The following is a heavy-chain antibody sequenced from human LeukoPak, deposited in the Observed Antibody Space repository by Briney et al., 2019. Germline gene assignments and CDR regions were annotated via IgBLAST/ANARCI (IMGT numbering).Heavy chain of an antibody. CDR1: GGSISSGGYS. CDR2: ISYSGST. D-gene: IGHD5/OR15-5a*01. V-gene: IGHV4-30-4*01. J-gene: IGHJ5*02. CDR3: ARVSVYDSRIWFDP. Sequence: NPSETLSLTCTVSGGSISSGGYSWSWLRQPPGKGLEWIGYISYSGSTYYNPSLKSRVTISVDTSKNQFSLKLSSVTAADTAVYYCARVSVYDSRIWFDPWGQGTLVTVSS.